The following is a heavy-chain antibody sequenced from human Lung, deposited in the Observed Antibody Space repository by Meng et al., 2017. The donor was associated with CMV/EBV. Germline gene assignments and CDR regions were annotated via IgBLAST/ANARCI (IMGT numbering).Heavy chain of an antibody. V-gene: IGHV3-7*01. J-gene: IGHJ4*02. CDR3: ARDPRVKSYVVVPAASDY. CDR1: GFTFNTYW. CDR2: IKQDGSEK. Sequence: GEXXTISCVASGFTFNTYWMSWVRQAPGKGLEWVANIKQDGSEKYYVGSVKGRFTISRDNAKNSLYLQMNSLRAEDTAVYYCARDPRVKSYVVVPAASDYXGQGXMVTVPQ. D-gene: IGHD2-2*01.